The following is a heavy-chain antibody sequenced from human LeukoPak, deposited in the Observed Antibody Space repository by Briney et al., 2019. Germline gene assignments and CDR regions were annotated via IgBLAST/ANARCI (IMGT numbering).Heavy chain of an antibody. CDR1: GGSISSYY. Sequence: SETLSLTCTASGGSISSYYWSCIRQPPGKGLEWIGYIYYSGSTNYNPSLKSRVTMSVDTSKNQFSLKLSSVTAADTAVYYCARLRIERYYDRSGYYVDYWGQGTLVTVSS. J-gene: IGHJ4*02. D-gene: IGHD3-22*01. CDR2: IYYSGST. V-gene: IGHV4-59*01. CDR3: ARLRIERYYDRSGYYVDY.